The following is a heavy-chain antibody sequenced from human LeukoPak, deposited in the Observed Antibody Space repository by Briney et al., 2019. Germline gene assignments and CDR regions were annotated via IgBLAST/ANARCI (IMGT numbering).Heavy chain of an antibody. Sequence: ASVKVSCKASGYTFTSYGISWVRQAPGQGLEWMGWISAYNGNTNYAQKLQGRVTMTTDTSTSTAYMELRSLRSDDTAVYYCASLGYDYGDYGGKNWFDPWGQGTLVTVSS. CDR1: GYTFTSYG. J-gene: IGHJ5*02. V-gene: IGHV1-18*01. D-gene: IGHD4-17*01. CDR2: ISAYNGNT. CDR3: ASLGYDYGDYGGKNWFDP.